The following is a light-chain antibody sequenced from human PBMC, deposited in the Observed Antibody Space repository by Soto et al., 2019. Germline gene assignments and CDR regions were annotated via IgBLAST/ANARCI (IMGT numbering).Light chain of an antibody. Sequence: DIQLTQSPSFLSASVGDRVTITCRASQGISSYLAWYQQKPGKAPKLLIYTASTLQSGVPSRFSGSGSGTEFTLTISSLQPEDSATYYCQQLNGYPLTFGGRTKVEIK. CDR1: QGISSY. CDR3: QQLNGYPLT. CDR2: TAS. V-gene: IGKV1-9*01. J-gene: IGKJ4*01.